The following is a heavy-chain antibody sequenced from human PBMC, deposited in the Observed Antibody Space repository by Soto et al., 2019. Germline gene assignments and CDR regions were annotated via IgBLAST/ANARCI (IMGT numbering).Heavy chain of an antibody. CDR1: GCSIISGGYY. CDR3: ARSLIALLGYCSGGSCSSAFDI. J-gene: IGHJ3*02. Sequence: SETLSLTCTVSGCSIISGGYYWSWIRQHPGKGLEWIGYIYYSGSTYYNPSLKSRVTISVDTSKNQFSLKLSSVTAADTAVYYCARSLIALLGYCSGGSCSSAFDIWGQGTMVT. CDR2: IYYSGST. V-gene: IGHV4-31*03. D-gene: IGHD2-15*01.